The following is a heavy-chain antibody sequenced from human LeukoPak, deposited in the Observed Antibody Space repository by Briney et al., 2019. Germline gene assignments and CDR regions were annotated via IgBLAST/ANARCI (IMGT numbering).Heavy chain of an antibody. CDR2: IRYDGSNK. CDR3: AKRYCSAGSCYWAMGY. V-gene: IGHV3-30*02. D-gene: IGHD2-15*01. J-gene: IGHJ4*02. CDR1: GFTFSSYG. Sequence: GGSLRLSCAASGFTFSSYGMHWVRQAPGKGLEWVAFIRYDGSNKYYADSVKGRFTISRDNSKNTLYLQMNSLRAEDTAVYYCAKRYCSAGSCYWAMGYWGQGTLVTVSS.